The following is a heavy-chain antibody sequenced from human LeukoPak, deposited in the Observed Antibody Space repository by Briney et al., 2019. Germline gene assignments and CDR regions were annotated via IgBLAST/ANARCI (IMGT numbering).Heavy chain of an antibody. V-gene: IGHV3-21*01. J-gene: IGHJ4*02. D-gene: IGHD3-16*01. CDR2: ISSSSSSI. Sequence: GGSLRLSCAASGFTFSSYSMNWVRQAPGKGLECVSSISSSSSSIYYADSVKGRFTISRDDAKNSLYLQMNSLRAEDTAVYYCGRTAIDTGGVYYWGQRTLVAVS. CDR3: GRTAIDTGGVYY. CDR1: GFTFSSYS.